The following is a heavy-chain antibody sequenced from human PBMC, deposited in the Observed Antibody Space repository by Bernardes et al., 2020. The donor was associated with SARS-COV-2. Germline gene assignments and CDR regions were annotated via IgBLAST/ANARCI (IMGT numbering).Heavy chain of an antibody. V-gene: IGHV3-30*18. Sequence: GGSLRLSCAASGFTFSSYGMHWVRQAPGKGLEWVAVVSYDGSIERYAASVKGRFAISRDNSKNTVYLQMNSLRGEDTAVYYCAKESSPSPSPQDYFDYWGQGTLVTVSS. CDR3: AKESSPSPSPQDYFDY. CDR2: VSYDGSIE. J-gene: IGHJ4*02. D-gene: IGHD2-2*01. CDR1: GFTFSSYG.